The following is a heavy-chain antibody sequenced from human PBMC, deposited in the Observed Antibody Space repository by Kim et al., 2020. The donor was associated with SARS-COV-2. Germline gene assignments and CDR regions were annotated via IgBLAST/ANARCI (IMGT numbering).Heavy chain of an antibody. Sequence: GGSLRLSCSASGFTFSNHAMHWVRQPLGKGLEWVAIISYDGANKYYADSVKGRFTISRDDSKNTLSLQMDSLRVEDTAVYYCARVGGRVVAGGTARGHPFGCWGHGTLVTVSS. CDR2: ISYDGANK. CDR1: GFTFSNHA. CDR3: ARVGGRVVAGGTARGHPFGC. D-gene: IGHD2-15*01. J-gene: IGHJ4*03. V-gene: IGHV3-33*05.